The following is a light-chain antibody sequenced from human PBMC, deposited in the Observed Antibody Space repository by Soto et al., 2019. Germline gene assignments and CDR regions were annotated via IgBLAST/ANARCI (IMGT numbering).Light chain of an antibody. J-gene: IGKJ1*01. Sequence: EVVMTQSPDTLSVSPGERVTLSCRASQSLRSNLAWYQQKPGQAPRLLIYGASTRATGIPARFSGSGSGTEFTLTISSLQSEDCAVYYCQQYNNFWTFGQGTKVEIK. CDR2: GAS. V-gene: IGKV3-15*01. CDR1: QSLRSN. CDR3: QQYNNFWT.